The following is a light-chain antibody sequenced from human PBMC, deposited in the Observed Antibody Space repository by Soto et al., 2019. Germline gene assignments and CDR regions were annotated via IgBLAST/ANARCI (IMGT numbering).Light chain of an antibody. V-gene: IGKV1-39*01. CDR2: AAS. J-gene: IGKJ2*01. CDR1: QSISSY. CDR3: QQSYGTPNT. Sequence: DIQMTQSPSSLSASVGDRVTISCRASQSISSYLNWFQQKPGKDPKLLIYAASSLHGGVPSRFSGSRSETDFTLSISSLQPEYFATYYFQQSYGTPNTFGQGTKLEI.